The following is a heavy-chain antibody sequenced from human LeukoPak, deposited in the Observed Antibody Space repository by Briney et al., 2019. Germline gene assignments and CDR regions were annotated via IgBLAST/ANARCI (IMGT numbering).Heavy chain of an antibody. Sequence: KPGGSLRLSCAVSGFTFSSSTMNWVRQAPGKGLEWVSSITSSSNYINYADSVKGRFTISRDSSRNTLYLQMNSLRAEDTALYYCAKIPVYDSTGGAGYWGQGTLVTVSS. CDR1: GFTFSSST. D-gene: IGHD3-22*01. J-gene: IGHJ4*02. CDR3: AKIPVYDSTGGAGY. V-gene: IGHV3-21*01. CDR2: ITSSSNYI.